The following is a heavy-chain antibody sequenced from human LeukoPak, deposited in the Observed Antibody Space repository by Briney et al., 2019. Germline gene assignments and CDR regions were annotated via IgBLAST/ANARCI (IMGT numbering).Heavy chain of an antibody. Sequence: SQTLSLTCTVSGGSISSGGYYWSWIRQHPGKGLEWIGYIYYSGSTYYNPSLKSRVTISVDTSMNQFSLKLSSVTAADTAVYYCARETPTEEWFDPWGQGTLVTVSS. CDR1: GGSISSGGYY. CDR2: IYYSGST. J-gene: IGHJ5*02. CDR3: ARETPTEEWFDP. D-gene: IGHD4-17*01. V-gene: IGHV4-31*03.